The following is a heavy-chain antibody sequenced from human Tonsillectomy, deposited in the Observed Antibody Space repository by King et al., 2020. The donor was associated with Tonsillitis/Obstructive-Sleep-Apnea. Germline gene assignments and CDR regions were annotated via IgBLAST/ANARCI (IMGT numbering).Heavy chain of an antibody. CDR1: GGSISSSSYY. CDR2: IYYSGST. CDR3: ARLSSVTSCFDY. V-gene: IGHV4-39*01. J-gene: IGHJ4*02. D-gene: IGHD4-11*01. Sequence: QLQESGPGLVKPSETLSLTCTVSGGSISSSSYYWGWIRQPPGKGLEWIGSIYYSGSTYYNPSLKSRVTISVDTSKNQFSLKLSSVTAADTAVYYCARLSSVTSCFDYWGQGTLVTVSS.